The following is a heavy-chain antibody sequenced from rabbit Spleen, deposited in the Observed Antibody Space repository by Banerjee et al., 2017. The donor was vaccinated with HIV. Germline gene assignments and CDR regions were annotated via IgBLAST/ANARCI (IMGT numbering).Heavy chain of an antibody. Sequence: QEQVVESGGGLVKPEGSLTLTCKASGFPFSNKAVMCWVRQAPGKGLEWIACIYISSGSTYYASWAKGRFTISKTSSTTVTLQMTSLTVADTATYFCARSGYVGWGGDGDLTGNKLWGPGTLVTVS. CDR3: ARSGYVGWGGDGDLTGNKL. V-gene: IGHV1S45*01. CDR1: GFPFSNKAV. J-gene: IGHJ4*01. CDR2: IYISSGST. D-gene: IGHD4-1*01.